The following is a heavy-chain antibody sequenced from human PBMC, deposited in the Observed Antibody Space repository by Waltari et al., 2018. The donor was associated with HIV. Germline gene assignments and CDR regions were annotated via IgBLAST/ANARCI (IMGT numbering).Heavy chain of an antibody. CDR2: INGDGSRT. J-gene: IGHJ4*02. Sequence: EVQLVESGGGLVQPGGYLRLYCAASGVTFSSYWMHWVRQAPGKGLVWVSRINGDGSRTRFADSVKGRFTISRDNAKNTLYLHMNSLTAEDTAVYYCAREGATSGSYYFDYWSQGTLATVSS. D-gene: IGHD1-26*01. CDR1: GVTFSSYW. CDR3: AREGATSGSYYFDY. V-gene: IGHV3-74*01.